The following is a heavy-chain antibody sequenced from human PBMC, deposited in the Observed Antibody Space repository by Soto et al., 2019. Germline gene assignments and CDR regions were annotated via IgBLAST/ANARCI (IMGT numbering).Heavy chain of an antibody. CDR1: GYSFTSYW. CDR3: ERRSIQGRYYYYGMDV. J-gene: IGHJ6*02. D-gene: IGHD6-13*01. V-gene: IGHV5-51*01. CDR2: IYPGDSDT. Sequence: PGESLKISCKGSGYSFTSYWIGWVRQMPGKGLEWMGIIYPGDSDTRYSPSFQGQVTISADKSISTAYLQWSSLKASDTSMYSCERRSIQGRYYYYGMDVWGQGTTVTVSS.